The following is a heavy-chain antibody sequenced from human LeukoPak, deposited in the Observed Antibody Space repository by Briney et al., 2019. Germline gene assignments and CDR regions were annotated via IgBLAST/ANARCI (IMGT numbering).Heavy chain of an antibody. Sequence: PSETLSLTCTVSGGSISSYYWSWIRQSPGKGLECIGYIHYTGSTNYNPSLKSRVTISVETSKNQFSLKLSSVTAADTAVYYCARVGNYYYYYYMDVWGKGTTVTVSS. CDR1: GGSISSYY. J-gene: IGHJ6*03. CDR2: IHYTGST. CDR3: ARVGNYYYYYYMDV. V-gene: IGHV4-59*12. D-gene: IGHD2-15*01.